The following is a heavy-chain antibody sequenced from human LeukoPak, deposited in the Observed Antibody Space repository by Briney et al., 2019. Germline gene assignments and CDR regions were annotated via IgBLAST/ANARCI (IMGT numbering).Heavy chain of an antibody. D-gene: IGHD3-22*01. CDR2: IYTGGDT. J-gene: IGHJ4*02. CDR3: ARGGDDSSGYWDY. CDR1: GFSVSANY. Sequence: PGGSLRLSCAASGFSVSANYMSWVRQAPERGLEWVSTIYTGGDTYYADSVKGRFTFSRDTSKNTLYLQMNSLRAGDTAVYYCARGGDDSSGYWDYWGQGTLVTVSS. V-gene: IGHV3-66*01.